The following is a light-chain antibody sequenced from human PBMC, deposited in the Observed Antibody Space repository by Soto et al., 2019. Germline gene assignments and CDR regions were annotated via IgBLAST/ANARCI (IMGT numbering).Light chain of an antibody. CDR1: NSDVGGYNY. J-gene: IGLJ3*02. CDR3: SSYTTSGTPV. Sequence: QSVLTQPASVSGSPGQSITISCTGTNSDVGGYNYLSWYQQHPGKAPRVMIYEVSNRPSGVSNSFSGSKSGNTASLTISGLQAEYEADYFCSSYTTSGTPVFGGGTKLTVL. CDR2: EVS. V-gene: IGLV2-14*01.